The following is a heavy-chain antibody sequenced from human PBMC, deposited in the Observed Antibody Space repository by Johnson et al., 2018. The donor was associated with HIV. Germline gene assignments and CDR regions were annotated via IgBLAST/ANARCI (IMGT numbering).Heavy chain of an antibody. CDR3: AKDRVAAAVPGFDAFDI. V-gene: IGHV3-23*04. Sequence: VQLVESGGGVVQPGRSLRLSCAASGFTFSSYAMSWVRQAPGKGLEWVSAISGSGGSTYHAASVKGRFTLSRDNSKTTLYLQMNSRRAEDTAVYYCAKDRVAAAVPGFDAFDIWGQGTMVTVSS. CDR1: GFTFSSYA. D-gene: IGHD6-13*01. J-gene: IGHJ3*02. CDR2: ISGSGGST.